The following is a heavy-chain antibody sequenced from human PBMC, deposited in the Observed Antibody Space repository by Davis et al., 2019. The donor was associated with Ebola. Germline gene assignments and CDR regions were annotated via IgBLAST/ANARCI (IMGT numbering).Heavy chain of an antibody. V-gene: IGHV3-23*01. J-gene: IGHJ3*02. Sequence: GESLKISCAASGFTFSSYWMHWVRQAPGKGLEWVSTLGLSADTYYADSVKGRFTISRDNSKNTLYLQMNSLRAEDTAVYYCAKDSPIYYGSGSLYDAFDIWGQGTMVTVSS. CDR2: LGLSADT. D-gene: IGHD3-10*01. CDR1: GFTFSSYW. CDR3: AKDSPIYYGSGSLYDAFDI.